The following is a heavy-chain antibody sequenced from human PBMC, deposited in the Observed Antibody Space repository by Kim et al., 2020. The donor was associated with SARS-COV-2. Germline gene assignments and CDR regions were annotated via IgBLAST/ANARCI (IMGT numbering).Heavy chain of an antibody. J-gene: IGHJ5*02. CDR1: GYTFTSYA. D-gene: IGHD3-3*01. CDR2: INAGNGNT. CDR3: ARAYYDFWSGFSWFDP. V-gene: IGHV1-3*01. Sequence: ASVKVSCKASGYTFTSYAMHWVRQAPGQRLEWMGWINAGNGNTKYSQKFQGRVTITRDTSASTAYMELSSLRSEDTAVYYCARAYYDFWSGFSWFDPWGQGTLVTVSS.